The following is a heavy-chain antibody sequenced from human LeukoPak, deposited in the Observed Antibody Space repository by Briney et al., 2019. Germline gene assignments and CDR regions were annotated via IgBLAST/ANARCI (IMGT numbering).Heavy chain of an antibody. CDR2: IRFDGSNK. CDR3: AKDHGSSWYGYMDV. CDR1: GFTFSSYG. V-gene: IGHV3-30*02. Sequence: GGSLRLSCAASGFTFSSYGMHWVRQAPGKGLEWVAFIRFDGSNKYYADSVKGRFTISRDNSKNTLYLQMNSLRGEDTAVYYCAKDHGSSWYGYMDVWGKGTTVTISS. D-gene: IGHD6-13*01. J-gene: IGHJ6*03.